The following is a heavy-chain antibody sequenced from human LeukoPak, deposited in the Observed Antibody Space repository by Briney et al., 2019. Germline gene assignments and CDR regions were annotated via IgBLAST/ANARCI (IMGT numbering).Heavy chain of an antibody. D-gene: IGHD5-24*01. V-gene: IGHV4-34*01. Sequence: PSETLSLTCAVYGGSFSGYYWSWIRQPPGKGLEWIGEINHSGSTNYNPSLKSRVTISVDTSKNQFSLKLSSVTAADTAVYYCARDKGSRWLPDHWGQGTLVTVSS. CDR1: GGSFSGYY. CDR3: ARDKGSRWLPDH. J-gene: IGHJ4*02. CDR2: INHSGST.